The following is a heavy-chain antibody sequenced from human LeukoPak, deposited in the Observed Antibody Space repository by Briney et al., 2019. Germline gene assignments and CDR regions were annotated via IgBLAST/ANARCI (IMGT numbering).Heavy chain of an antibody. D-gene: IGHD5-18*01. CDR3: ARPGYSYGFDY. CDR1: GYTFTSYY. Sequence: ASVKVSCKASGYTFTSYYMHWVRQAPGQGLEWMGIINPSGGSTSYPQKFQGRVTMTRDTSISTAYMELSRLRSDDTAVYYCARPGYSYGFDYWGQGTLVTVSS. J-gene: IGHJ4*02. CDR2: INPSGGST. V-gene: IGHV1-46*01.